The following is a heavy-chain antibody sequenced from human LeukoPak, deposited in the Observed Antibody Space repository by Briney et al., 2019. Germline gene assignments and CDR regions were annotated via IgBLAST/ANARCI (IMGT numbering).Heavy chain of an antibody. Sequence: PSETLSLTCTVSGGSISTYYWSWIRQPAGKGPEWIGRIYTSGSTNYNPSLKSRVTMSVDTSKNQFSLKLSSVTAADTAVYYCARVDYYDSSGYYIHDAFDIWGQGTMVTVSS. CDR2: IYTSGST. D-gene: IGHD3-22*01. CDR1: GGSISTYY. CDR3: ARVDYYDSSGYYIHDAFDI. V-gene: IGHV4-4*07. J-gene: IGHJ3*02.